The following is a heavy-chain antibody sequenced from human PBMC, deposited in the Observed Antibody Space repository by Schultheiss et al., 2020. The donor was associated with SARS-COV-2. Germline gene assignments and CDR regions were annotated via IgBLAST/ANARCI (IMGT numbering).Heavy chain of an antibody. CDR3: ARDSGNRGYDLFDY. J-gene: IGHJ4*02. CDR1: GFTFSSYW. CDR2: IKRDGSEK. D-gene: IGHD5-12*01. Sequence: GGSLRLSCAASGFTFSSYWMTWVRQTPGKGLEWVANIKRDGSEKNYVDSVKGRFMISRDNANNLLYLQMNSLRAEDTAVYYCARDSGNRGYDLFDYWGQGTLVTVSS. V-gene: IGHV3-7*03.